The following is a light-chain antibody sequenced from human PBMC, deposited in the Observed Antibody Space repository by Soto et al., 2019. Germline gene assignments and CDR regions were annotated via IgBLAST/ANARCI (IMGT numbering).Light chain of an antibody. CDR1: QSVGTS. CDR2: ESS. V-gene: IGKV3-11*01. J-gene: IGKJ4*01. Sequence: EIVLTQSPATLSLSPGERATLSCRASQSVGTSLAWYQQKSGQAPTLLLYESSNRATYIPARFSASGSGTDFTLTVSGLEPEDYADYYCQHRGVWPLTFGGGTKVEVK. CDR3: QHRGVWPLT.